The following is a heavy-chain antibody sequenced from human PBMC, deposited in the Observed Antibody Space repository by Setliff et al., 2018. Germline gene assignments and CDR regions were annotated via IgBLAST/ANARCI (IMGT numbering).Heavy chain of an antibody. D-gene: IGHD3-10*01. CDR1: GYSFSTCW. CDR3: ARHPYYYGSGTYLDNNNRWFDP. V-gene: IGHV5-51*01. J-gene: IGHJ5*02. Sequence: GESLTISCKGSGYSFSTCWIGWVRRMPGKGLEWMGIIYPGDSITRYSPSFQGQVTISVDKSINTAYLQWSSLRASDTAIYYCARHPYYYGSGTYLDNNNRWFDPWGQGTLVTVSS. CDR2: IYPGDSIT.